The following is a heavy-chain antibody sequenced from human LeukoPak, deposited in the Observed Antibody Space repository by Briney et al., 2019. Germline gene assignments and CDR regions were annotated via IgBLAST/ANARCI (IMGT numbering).Heavy chain of an antibody. CDR3: ARGARGSSGYYDAFDI. V-gene: IGHV1-69*05. Sequence: GASVKVSCKASGGTFSSYAISWVLQAPGQGLEWMGRIIPIFGTANYAQKFQGRVTITTDESTSTAYMELSSLRSEDTAVYYCARGARGSSGYYDAFDIWGQGTMVTVSS. CDR1: GGTFSSYA. J-gene: IGHJ3*02. D-gene: IGHD3-22*01. CDR2: IIPIFGTA.